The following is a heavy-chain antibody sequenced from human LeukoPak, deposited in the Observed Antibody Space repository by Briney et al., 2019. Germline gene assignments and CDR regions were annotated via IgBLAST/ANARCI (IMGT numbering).Heavy chain of an antibody. Sequence: PSETLSLTCTVSGGSISSYYWSWIRQPPGKGLDWIGYIYYSGSTNYNPSLKSRVTISVDTSKNQFSLKLSSVTAADTAVYYCAHHYDFWSGYIDYWGQGTLVTVSS. CDR1: GGSISSYY. CDR3: AHHYDFWSGYIDY. V-gene: IGHV4-59*01. CDR2: IYYSGST. J-gene: IGHJ4*02. D-gene: IGHD3-3*01.